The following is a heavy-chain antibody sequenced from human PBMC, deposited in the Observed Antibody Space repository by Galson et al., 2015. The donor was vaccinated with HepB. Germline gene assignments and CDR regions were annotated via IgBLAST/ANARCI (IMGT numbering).Heavy chain of an antibody. V-gene: IGHV4-59*01. Sequence: ETLSLTCTVSGGSINNYYWSWIRQSPGKGLEWIGNIFYSGSTNYNPSLKSRVTISVDTSNNHFSLKLSSVTTADTAVYYCASGYVGAYTVDYWGQGTLVTVSS. D-gene: IGHD2-2*02. CDR2: IFYSGST. CDR3: ASGYVGAYTVDY. J-gene: IGHJ4*02. CDR1: GGSINNYY.